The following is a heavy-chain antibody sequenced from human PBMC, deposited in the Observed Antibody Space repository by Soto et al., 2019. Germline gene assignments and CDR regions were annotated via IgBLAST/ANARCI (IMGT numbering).Heavy chain of an antibody. CDR1: GGSFSGYY. V-gene: IGHV4-34*01. Sequence: PSETLSLTCAVYGGSFSGYYWSWVRQSPGKGLEWIGEINPTGGTNYNPSLKSRVTISVDTSKDQFSLQLSSVTAADTAVYYCSITRATPAPRHLDFWGQGTLVPVSS. J-gene: IGHJ4*02. CDR2: INPTGGT. CDR3: SITRATPAPRHLDF. D-gene: IGHD1-1*01.